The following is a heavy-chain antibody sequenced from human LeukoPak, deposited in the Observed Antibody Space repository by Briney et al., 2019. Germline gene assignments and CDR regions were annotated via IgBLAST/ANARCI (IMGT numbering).Heavy chain of an antibody. CDR1: GFTFSSYA. Sequence: ETGGSLTLSCTPSGFTFSSYAMSWLRQAPGKALEWVSGIRRSGGSTHYADSVKGRFTISRDNSKNTLYLQMNSMRAEDTAVYYCAKDSPDVYGSGWNYFDYWGQGTLVTVSS. J-gene: IGHJ4*02. CDR2: IRRSGGST. V-gene: IGHV3-23*01. D-gene: IGHD6-19*01. CDR3: AKDSPDVYGSGWNYFDY.